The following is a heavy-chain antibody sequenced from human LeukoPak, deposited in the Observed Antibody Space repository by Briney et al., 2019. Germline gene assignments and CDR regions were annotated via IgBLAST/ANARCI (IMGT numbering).Heavy chain of an antibody. CDR1: GYNFTGYY. Sequence: ASVKVSCKAYGYNFTGYYMHWLRQAPGQGLEWMGIINPSGGSTSYAQKFQGRVTMTRDTSTSTVYMELSSLRSEDTAVYYCAGGSSGWYYFDYWGQGTLVTVSS. J-gene: IGHJ4*02. CDR3: AGGSSGWYYFDY. CDR2: INPSGGST. V-gene: IGHV1-46*01. D-gene: IGHD6-19*01.